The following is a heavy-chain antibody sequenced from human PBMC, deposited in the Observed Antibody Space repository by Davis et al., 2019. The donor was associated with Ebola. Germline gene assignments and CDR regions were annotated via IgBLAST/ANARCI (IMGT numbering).Heavy chain of an antibody. CDR1: GFTFSSYA. Sequence: GESLKISCAASGFTFSSYAMHWVRQAPGKGLEWVSVIYNGGSTYYADSVKGRFTISRDNSKNTLYLQMNSLGVEDTAVYYCARSLVVLPKKSYYYYGMDVWGQGTTVTVSS. CDR3: ARSLVVLPKKSYYYYGMDV. J-gene: IGHJ6*02. D-gene: IGHD2-15*01. V-gene: IGHV3-66*01. CDR2: IYNGGST.